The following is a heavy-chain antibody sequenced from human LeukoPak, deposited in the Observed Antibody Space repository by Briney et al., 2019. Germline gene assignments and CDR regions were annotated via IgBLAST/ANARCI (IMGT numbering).Heavy chain of an antibody. V-gene: IGHV3-23*01. CDR3: ARVFKPYYMDV. J-gene: IGHJ6*03. CDR1: RFTLCIYV. Sequence: GGSLRHSCVPSRFTLCIYVVSWVPPALGEGGECVAAISGSGGSTYYADYVKGRFTISRDNAKNSLYLQMNSLRVEDTALYYCARVFKPYYMDVGGKGTTVTVSS. CDR2: ISGSGGST. D-gene: IGHD2-21*01.